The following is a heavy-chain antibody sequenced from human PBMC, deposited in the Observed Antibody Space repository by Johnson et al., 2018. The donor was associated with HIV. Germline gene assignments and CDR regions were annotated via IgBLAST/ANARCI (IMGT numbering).Heavy chain of an antibody. J-gene: IGHJ3*02. V-gene: IGHV3-30*18. CDR1: GFTFSS. CDR2: ISYDGSNK. Sequence: QVQLVESGGGLVKPGGSLRLSCAASGFTFSSMHWDRQAPGKGLEWVAVISYDGSNKYYADSVKGRFTISRDNSKNTLYLQMNSLRAEDTAVYYCAKDIEGSSWWTPHDPDDAFDIWGPGSMVTVSS. D-gene: IGHD6-13*01. CDR3: AKDIEGSSWWTPHDPDDAFDI.